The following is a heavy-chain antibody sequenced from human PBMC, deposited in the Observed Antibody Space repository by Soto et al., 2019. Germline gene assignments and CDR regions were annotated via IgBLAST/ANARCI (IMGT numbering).Heavy chain of an antibody. CDR1: GFTFNRHA. Sequence: EVQLLESGGGLVQPGGSLRLSCTASGFTFNRHAMTWVRQAPGTGLEWVSGLSDSGGSIYHADSVKGRFSISRDSSINTPYLQMNTLRAEDPAVYYCAKVSSAWYAGFFDLWGQGTLVTVSS. D-gene: IGHD2-8*01. J-gene: IGHJ4*02. CDR2: LSDSGGSI. V-gene: IGHV3-23*01. CDR3: AKVSSAWYAGFFDL.